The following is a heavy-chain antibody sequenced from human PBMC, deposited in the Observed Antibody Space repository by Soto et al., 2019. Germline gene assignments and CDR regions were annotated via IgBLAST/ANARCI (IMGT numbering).Heavy chain of an antibody. Sequence: GGSLRLSCAASGFTVSSNYMSWVRQAPGKGLEWVSVIYSGGSTYYADSVKGRFTISRDNSKNTLYLQMNSLRAEDTAVYDCARESGGRAFDIWGQGTMVTVSS. CDR1: GFTVSSNY. V-gene: IGHV3-53*01. D-gene: IGHD2-15*01. CDR3: ARESGGRAFDI. J-gene: IGHJ3*02. CDR2: IYSGGST.